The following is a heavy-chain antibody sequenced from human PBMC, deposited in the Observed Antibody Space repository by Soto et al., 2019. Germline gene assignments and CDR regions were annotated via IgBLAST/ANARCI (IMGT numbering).Heavy chain of an antibody. D-gene: IGHD4-4*01. J-gene: IGHJ5*02. Sequence: LSLTFSVSIGSISSRSYCWGWIRQPPGKVLEWIGNMCYSGNTYYNPSLKSRVTMSVDTSKNQFSLKLSSVTAADTAVYFCAGLNNYEINWFDPWGQGTLVTV. CDR1: IGSISSRSYC. CDR3: AGLNNYEINWFDP. CDR2: MCYSGNT. V-gene: IGHV4-39*01.